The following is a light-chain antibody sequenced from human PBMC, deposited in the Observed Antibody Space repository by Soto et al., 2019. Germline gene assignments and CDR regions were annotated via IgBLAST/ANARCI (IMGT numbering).Light chain of an antibody. Sequence: DIVITESADSRSGSVGEMGTIYCNSNPRVLYSSNNKNYLAWYQQKPGQPPKLLIYWASTRESGVPDRFSGSGSGTDFTLTISSLQAEDVAVYYCQQYYSTPLTFGGGTKVDIK. V-gene: IGKV4-1*01. CDR2: WAS. CDR3: QQYYSTPLT. CDR1: PRVLYSSNNKNY. J-gene: IGKJ4*01.